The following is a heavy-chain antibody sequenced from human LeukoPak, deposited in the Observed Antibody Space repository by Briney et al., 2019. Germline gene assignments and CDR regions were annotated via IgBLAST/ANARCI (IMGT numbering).Heavy chain of an antibody. CDR2: ISGSGSTI. J-gene: IGHJ6*03. CDR1: GFTLRDYY. D-gene: IGHD2-21*01. Sequence: KPGGSLRLSCAASGFTLRDYYMTWIRQAPGKGLEWVSFISGSGSTIYYADSVKGRFAISRDNAKNSLSLQMNSLRAEDTAVYYCARAPSFVIDAIPYYYMDVWGKGTMVTVSS. CDR3: ARAPSFVIDAIPYYYMDV. V-gene: IGHV3-11*04.